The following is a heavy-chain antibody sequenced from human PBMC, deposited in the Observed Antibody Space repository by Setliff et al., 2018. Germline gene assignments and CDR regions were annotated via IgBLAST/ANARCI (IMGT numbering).Heavy chain of an antibody. Sequence: PSETLSLTCTVSGGSLRGNAIFWGWIRQPPGKGLEWIGSIYYTGDPYYNPSLKSRVTMSVDTSRNQLSLKLTSVTAADTAVYYCARHVGSRSLGYNYYYYYMDVWGKGTTVTVSS. CDR3: ARHVGSRSLGYNYYYYYMDV. CDR2: IYYTGDP. CDR1: GGSLRGNAIF. J-gene: IGHJ6*03. D-gene: IGHD3-10*01. V-gene: IGHV4-39*01.